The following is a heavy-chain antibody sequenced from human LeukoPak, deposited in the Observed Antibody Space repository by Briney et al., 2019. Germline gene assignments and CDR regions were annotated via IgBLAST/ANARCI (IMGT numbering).Heavy chain of an antibody. CDR2: ISAYNGNT. J-gene: IGHJ6*03. CDR3: ARPVMVTRDYYYYMDV. Sequence: ASVKVSCKTSGYTFTDYYIHWVRQAPGQGLEWMGWISAYNGNTNYAQKLQGRVTMTTDTSTSTAYMELRSLRSDDTAVYYCARPVMVTRDYYYYMDVWGKGTTVTVSS. CDR1: GYTFTDYY. D-gene: IGHD5-18*01. V-gene: IGHV1-18*04.